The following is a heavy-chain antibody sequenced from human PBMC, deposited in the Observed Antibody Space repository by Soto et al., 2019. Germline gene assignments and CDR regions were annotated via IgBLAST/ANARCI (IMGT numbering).Heavy chain of an antibody. J-gene: IGHJ5*02. Sequence: ASVKVSCKASGYTFTGYYMHWVRQAPGQGLEWMGWINPNSGGTNYAQKFQGRVTMTRDTSISTAYMELSRLRSDDTAVYYCAREVPLEYSTKTNWFDPWGQGTLVTVS. D-gene: IGHD2-2*01. CDR2: INPNSGGT. V-gene: IGHV1-2*02. CDR1: GYTFTGYY. CDR3: AREVPLEYSTKTNWFDP.